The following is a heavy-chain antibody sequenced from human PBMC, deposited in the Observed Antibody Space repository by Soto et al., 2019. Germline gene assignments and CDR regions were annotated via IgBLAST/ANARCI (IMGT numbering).Heavy chain of an antibody. CDR1: GGSISSYY. J-gene: IGHJ5*02. Sequence: QVQLQESGPGLVKPSETLSLTCTVSGGSISSYYWSWIRQPPGKGLEWIGYIYYSGSTNYKPSLKSRVTLSVDTSKNQFSLTLSSVTAADTAVYYCARRDGYNPYWFDPWGQGTLVTVSS. D-gene: IGHD5-12*01. CDR3: ARRDGYNPYWFDP. V-gene: IGHV4-59*01. CDR2: IYYSGST.